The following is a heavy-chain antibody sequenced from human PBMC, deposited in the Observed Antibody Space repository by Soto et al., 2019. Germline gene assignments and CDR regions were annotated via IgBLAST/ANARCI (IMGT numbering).Heavy chain of an antibody. J-gene: IGHJ6*02. V-gene: IGHV1-2*02. CDR2: INPKTAAT. Sequence: QVQLVQSGAEVKKSGASVKVSCKPSGYSFSDYFIQWVRQAPGQGLEWVAWINPKTAATNYAKKFRGRVSVTWDPSSTTAYMELTSLRPDDTAVYYCARIKWGLNYYNGMDVWGQGTTVIVSS. D-gene: IGHD1-26*01. CDR3: ARIKWGLNYYNGMDV. CDR1: GYSFSDYF.